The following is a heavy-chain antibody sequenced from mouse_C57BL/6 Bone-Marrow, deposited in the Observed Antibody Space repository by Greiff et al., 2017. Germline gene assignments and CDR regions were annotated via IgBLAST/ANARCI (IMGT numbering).Heavy chain of an antibody. Sequence: QVQLKQSGAELARPGASVKLSCKASGYTFTSYGISWVKQRTGQGLEWIGEIYPRSGNTYYNEKFKGKATLTADKSSSTAYMELRSLTSEDSAVYFCAREGLLRIIYYYAMDYWGQGTSVTVSS. CDR1: GYTFTSYG. CDR2: IYPRSGNT. D-gene: IGHD1-1*01. J-gene: IGHJ4*01. V-gene: IGHV1-81*01. CDR3: AREGLLRIIYYYAMDY.